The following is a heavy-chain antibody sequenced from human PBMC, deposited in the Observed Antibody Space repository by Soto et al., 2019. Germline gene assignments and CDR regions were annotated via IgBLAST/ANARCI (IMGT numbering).Heavy chain of an antibody. CDR2: IHHSGST. CDR1: SGSITSSNW. V-gene: IGHV4-4*02. CDR3: ARDFYWAYYYDSSGYGYRWFDP. D-gene: IGHD3-22*01. Sequence: PSETLSLTCAVSSGSITSSNWWSWVRQPQEKGLEWIAEIHHSGSTNYNPSLKSRVNISVDKSKNQLSLKLTSVTAADTAVYYCARDFYWAYYYDSSGYGYRWFDPWGQGTLVTVSS. J-gene: IGHJ5*02.